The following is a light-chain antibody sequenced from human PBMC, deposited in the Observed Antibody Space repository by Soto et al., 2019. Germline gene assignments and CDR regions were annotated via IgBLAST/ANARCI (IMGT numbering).Light chain of an antibody. Sequence: QSVLTQPPSVSGAPGQRVTISCTGSSSNIGADYGVHWYQQLPGTAPKLLIYGNSNRPSGVPDRFSGSKSGTSASLAITGQQAEDEADYYWQSADSILSGSVFGGGTKLTVL. J-gene: IGLJ3*02. CDR1: SSNIGADYG. CDR2: GNS. CDR3: QSADSILSGSV. V-gene: IGLV1-40*01.